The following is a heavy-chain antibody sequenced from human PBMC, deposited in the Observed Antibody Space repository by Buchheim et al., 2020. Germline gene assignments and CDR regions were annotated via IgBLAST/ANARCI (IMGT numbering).Heavy chain of an antibody. D-gene: IGHD3-10*01. CDR3: ARLGSNYYYYGMDV. CDR1: GFTFSSYA. Sequence: QVQLVESGGGVVQPGRSLRLSCAASGFTFSSYAMHWVRQAPGKGLEWVAVISYDGSNKYYADSGKGRFTIPRDNSKNTLYLQMNSLRAEDTAVYYCARLGSNYYYYGMDVWGQGTT. V-gene: IGHV3-30-3*01. CDR2: ISYDGSNK. J-gene: IGHJ6*02.